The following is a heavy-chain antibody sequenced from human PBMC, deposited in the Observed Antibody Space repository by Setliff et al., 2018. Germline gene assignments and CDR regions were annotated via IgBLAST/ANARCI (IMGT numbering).Heavy chain of an antibody. CDR1: GYTFTNYG. CDR2: IISMFGTT. J-gene: IGHJ6*03. V-gene: IGHV1-69*05. Sequence: GASVKVSCKASGYTFTNYGINWVRQAPGQGLEWMGGIISMFGTTNYAQKFQGRVTITTDKSTSTAYMELSSLRSEDTAIYYCARGDFYYYFYMDVWGKGTTVTVSS. CDR3: ARGDFYYYFYMDV.